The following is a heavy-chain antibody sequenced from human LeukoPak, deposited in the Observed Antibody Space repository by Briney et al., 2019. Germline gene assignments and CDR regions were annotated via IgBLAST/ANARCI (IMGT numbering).Heavy chain of an antibody. CDR3: ARGARWYFGAFDI. CDR2: IKQDGSEK. V-gene: IGHV3-7*01. J-gene: IGHJ3*02. CDR1: GFTISSYE. Sequence: GGSLRLSCAASGFTISSYEMNWVRQAPGKGLEWVANIKQDGSEKYYVDSVKGRFTISRDNAKNSLYLQMNSLRAEDTAVYYCARGARWYFGAFDIWGQGTMVTVSP. D-gene: IGHD3-9*01.